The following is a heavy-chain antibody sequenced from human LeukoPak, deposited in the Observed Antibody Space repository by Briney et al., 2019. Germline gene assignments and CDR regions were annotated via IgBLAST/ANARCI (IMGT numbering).Heavy chain of an antibody. Sequence: KPSETLSLTCAVYGGSFSGYYWSWIRQPPGKGLEWIGEINHSGSTNCNPSLKSRVTISVDTSKNQFSLKLSSVTAADTAVYYCARGRPGWTTWFDPWGQGTLVTVSS. V-gene: IGHV4-34*01. CDR1: GGSFSGYY. J-gene: IGHJ5*02. CDR2: INHSGST. D-gene: IGHD3/OR15-3a*01. CDR3: ARGRPGWTTWFDP.